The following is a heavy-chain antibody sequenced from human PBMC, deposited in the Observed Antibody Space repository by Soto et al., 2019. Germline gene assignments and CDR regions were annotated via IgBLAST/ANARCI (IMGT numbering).Heavy chain of an antibody. J-gene: IGHJ5*02. D-gene: IGHD3-3*01. CDR3: ARSGQLLNWFDP. V-gene: IGHV4-39*01. CDR1: GGSISSSSYY. Sequence: QLQLQESGPGLVKPSETLSLTCTVSGGSISSSSYYWGWIRQPPGKGLEWIGSIYYSGSTYYNPSLKSRVTISVDTSKNQFSLKLSSVTAADTAVYYCARSGQLLNWFDPWGQGTLVTVSS. CDR2: IYYSGST.